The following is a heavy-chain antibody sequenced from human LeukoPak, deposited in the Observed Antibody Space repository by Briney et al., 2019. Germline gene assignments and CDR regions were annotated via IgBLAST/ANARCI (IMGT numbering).Heavy chain of an antibody. V-gene: IGHV3-21*01. D-gene: IGHD3-16*02. J-gene: IGHJ4*02. CDR1: GFTFSSYS. Sequence: GGSLRLSCAASGFTFSSYSMNGVRQAPGKGLEWVSSISISSSYIYYADSVKGRFTISRDNAKNSLYLPMNSLRAEDQAVYYCARDQADFGDYIWGSYRNFDYWGQGTLVTVSS. CDR3: ARDQADFGDYIWGSYRNFDY. CDR2: ISISSSYI.